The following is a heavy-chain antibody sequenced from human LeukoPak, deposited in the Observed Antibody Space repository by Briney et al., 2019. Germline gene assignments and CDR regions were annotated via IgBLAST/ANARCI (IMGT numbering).Heavy chain of an antibody. J-gene: IGHJ4*02. CDR1: GYTFTGYY. D-gene: IGHD5-12*01. CDR2: INPNSGGT. V-gene: IGHV1-2*02. CDR3: ARVISGYERVDY. Sequence: GASVKVSCTASGYTFTGYYMHWVRQAPGQGLEWMGWINPNSGGTNYAQKFQGRVTMTRDTSISTAYMELSRLRSDDTAVYYCARVISGYERVDYWGQGTLVTVSS.